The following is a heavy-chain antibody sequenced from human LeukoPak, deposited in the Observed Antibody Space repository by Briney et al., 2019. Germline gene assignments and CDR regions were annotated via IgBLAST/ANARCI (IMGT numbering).Heavy chain of an antibody. Sequence: ASVKVSCKTSGYTFTGYYMHWVRQAPGQGLEWMGWINPNSGGTNYAQKFQGRVTMTRDTSISTAYMELSRLRSDDTAVYYCARERGSGYRLLYWGQGTLVTVSS. CDR3: ARERGSGYRLLY. CDR1: GYTFTGYY. V-gene: IGHV1-2*02. CDR2: INPNSGGT. J-gene: IGHJ4*02. D-gene: IGHD5-12*01.